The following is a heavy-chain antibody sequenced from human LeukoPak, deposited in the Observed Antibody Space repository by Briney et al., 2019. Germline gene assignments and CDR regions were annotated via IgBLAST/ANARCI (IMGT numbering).Heavy chain of an antibody. D-gene: IGHD3-22*01. J-gene: IGHJ4*02. CDR2: IIPILGIA. V-gene: IGHV1-69*04. CDR3: ARDDSSGYYFDY. CDR1: GGTFSSYA. Sequence: SVKVSCKASGGTFSSYAISWVRQAPGQGLEWMGRIIPILGIANYAQKFQGRVTITADKSTSTAYMELSSLRSEDTAVYYCARDDSSGYYFDYWGQGTLVTVSS.